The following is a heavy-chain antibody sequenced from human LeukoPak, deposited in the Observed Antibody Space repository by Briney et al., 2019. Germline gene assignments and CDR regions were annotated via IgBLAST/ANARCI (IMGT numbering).Heavy chain of an antibody. V-gene: IGHV4-39*07. D-gene: IGHD3-22*01. CDR2: IYYSGST. CDR1: GGSISSSSYY. J-gene: IGHJ4*02. Sequence: SETLSLTCTVSGGSISSSSYYWGWIRQPPGKGLEWIGSIYYSGSTYYNPSLKSRVTISVDTSKNQFSLKLSSVTAADTAVYYCANGRVSSGYYGFDYWGQGTLVTVSS. CDR3: ANGRVSSGYYGFDY.